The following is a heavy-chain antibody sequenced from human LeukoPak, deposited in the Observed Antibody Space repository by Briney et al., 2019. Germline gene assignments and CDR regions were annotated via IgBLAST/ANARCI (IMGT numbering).Heavy chain of an antibody. Sequence: AGGSLRLSCAASGFTFSSYAMSWVRQAPGKGLEWVSAISGSGGRTYYADSVKGRFTISRDNSKNTLYLQMNRLRGEDTAVYYCAKHIAAAAPSAGGIDYWGQGTLVTVSS. CDR3: AKHIAAAAPSAGGIDY. D-gene: IGHD6-13*01. J-gene: IGHJ4*02. CDR2: ISGSGGRT. CDR1: GFTFSSYA. V-gene: IGHV3-23*01.